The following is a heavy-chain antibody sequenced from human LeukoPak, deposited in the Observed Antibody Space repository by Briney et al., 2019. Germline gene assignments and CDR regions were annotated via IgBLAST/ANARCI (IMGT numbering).Heavy chain of an antibody. CDR1: GGSISSYY. D-gene: IGHD6-19*01. CDR3: ARDRRYSSGPNWFDP. V-gene: IGHV4-59*12. CDR2: IYYSGST. J-gene: IGHJ5*02. Sequence: SETLSLTCTVSGGSISSYYWTWIRQPPGKGLEWIGYIYYSGSTNYNPSLKSRVTISLDTSKNQFSLKLSSVTAADTAVYYCARDRRYSSGPNWFDPWGQGTLVTVSS.